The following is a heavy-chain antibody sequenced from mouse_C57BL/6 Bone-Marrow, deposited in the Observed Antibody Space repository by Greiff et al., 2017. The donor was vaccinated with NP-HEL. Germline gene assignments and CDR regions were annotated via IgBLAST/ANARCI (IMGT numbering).Heavy chain of an antibody. D-gene: IGHD6-1*01. J-gene: IGHJ4*01. CDR1: GYTFTSYW. CDR3: AKGGRPFYYAMDY. CDR2: IDPSDSYT. V-gene: IGHV1-69*01. Sequence: QVQLQQPGAELVMPGASVKLSCKASGYTFTSYWMHWVKQRPGQGLEWIGEIDPSDSYTNYNQKFKGKSTLTVDKSSSTAYMPLSSLTSEDSAVYYCAKGGRPFYYAMDYWGQGTSVTVSS.